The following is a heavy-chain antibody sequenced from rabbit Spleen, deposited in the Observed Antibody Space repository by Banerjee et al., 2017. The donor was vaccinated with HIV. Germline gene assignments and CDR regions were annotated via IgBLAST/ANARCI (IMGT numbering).Heavy chain of an antibody. CDR3: VRDTWNFNL. J-gene: IGHJ4*01. CDR1: GIDFTKYY. D-gene: IGHD3-1*01. Sequence: QLTETGGGLVQPGGSLTLSCKASGIDFTKYYITWVRQAPGKGLEWIGYIDPVFGITYYANWVNGRFSISRHNAQNTLYLQLNSLTAADTATYFCVRDTWNFNLWGPGTLVTVS. V-gene: IGHV1S7*01. CDR2: IDPVFGIT.